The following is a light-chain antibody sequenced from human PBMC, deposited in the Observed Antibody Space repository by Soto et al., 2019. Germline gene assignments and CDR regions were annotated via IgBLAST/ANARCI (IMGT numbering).Light chain of an antibody. CDR1: QGVGTN. J-gene: IGKJ4*01. Sequence: EIVMTQSPATLSVSQGERATLSSRASQGVGTNLAWYQQKPGQAPRLLIYGSSTRATGIPARFSGSGSGTEFTLSITCLQSEDFAGYYCQQFDMWPLTFGGGTKVDI. CDR2: GSS. CDR3: QQFDMWPLT. V-gene: IGKV3-15*01.